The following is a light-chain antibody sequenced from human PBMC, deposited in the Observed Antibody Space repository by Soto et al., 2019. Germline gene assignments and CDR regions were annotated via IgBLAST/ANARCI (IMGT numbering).Light chain of an antibody. CDR3: QRYGSSPLT. CDR2: GAS. V-gene: IGKV3-20*01. CDR1: QSVSSSY. J-gene: IGKJ4*01. Sequence: EIVLTQSPGTLSLSPGERATLSCRASQSVSSSYLAWYQQKPGQAPRLLIHGASSRATGIPDRFSGSGSGTDFTLTMSRLEPEDCAVYYCQRYGSSPLTFCGGTKGESK.